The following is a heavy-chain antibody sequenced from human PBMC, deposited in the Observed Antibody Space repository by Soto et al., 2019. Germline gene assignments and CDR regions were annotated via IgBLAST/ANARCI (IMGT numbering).Heavy chain of an antibody. J-gene: IGHJ5*02. V-gene: IGHV3-21*04. CDR2: ISSSSSDT. Sequence: GGSLRLSCAASGFTFSSYSMNWVRQAPGKGLEWVSSISSSSSDTYYADSVKGRFTISRDNSKNTLYLQMNSLRAEDTAVYYCAKDYIFAWFDPWGQGTLVTVSS. CDR1: GFTFSSYS. D-gene: IGHD2-2*02. CDR3: AKDYIFAWFDP.